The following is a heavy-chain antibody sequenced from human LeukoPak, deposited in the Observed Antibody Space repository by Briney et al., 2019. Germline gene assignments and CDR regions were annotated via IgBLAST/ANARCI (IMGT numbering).Heavy chain of an antibody. V-gene: IGHV4-59*01. CDR2: IHYNGSP. D-gene: IGHD6-13*01. Sequence: SETLSLTCTVSGGSISSYSWSWIRQPPGKGLEWIGYIHYNGSPNYNPSLKSRVTISVDTSKNQLSLKLRSVTAADTAVYYCARELLGIVAAGAFDYWGQGTPVTVSS. CDR1: GGSISSYS. CDR3: ARELLGIVAAGAFDY. J-gene: IGHJ4*02.